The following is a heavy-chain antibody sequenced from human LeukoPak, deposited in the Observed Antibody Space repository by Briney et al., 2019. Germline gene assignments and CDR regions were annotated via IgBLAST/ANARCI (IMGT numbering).Heavy chain of an antibody. D-gene: IGHD3-22*01. Sequence: GGSLRLSCTDSGFSFSSHDMNWVRQAPGKGLEWVSYITSGGYTTRYAASVKGRFTISRDNAKNSLYLQMNSLKAEDTAVCYCSKGLGDSIGYYGRPIDYWGQGTLVTVSS. J-gene: IGHJ4*02. CDR2: ITSGGYTT. CDR3: SKGLGDSIGYYGRPIDY. CDR1: GFSFSSHD. V-gene: IGHV3-48*03.